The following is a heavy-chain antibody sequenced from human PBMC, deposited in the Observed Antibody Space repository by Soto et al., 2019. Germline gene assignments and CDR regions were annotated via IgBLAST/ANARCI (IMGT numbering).Heavy chain of an antibody. Sequence: QVQLQESGPGLVKPSQTLSLTCTVSGGSISSGGYYWSWIRQHPGKGLEWIGYIYYSGSTYYNPPLKSLVTIAVDTSKNQFSLKLSSVTAADTAVYYCARDCSSTSCSEDACDIWGQGTMVTVSS. V-gene: IGHV4-31*01. CDR3: ARDCSSTSCSEDACDI. J-gene: IGHJ3*02. CDR1: GGSISSGGYY. CDR2: IYYSGST. D-gene: IGHD2-2*01.